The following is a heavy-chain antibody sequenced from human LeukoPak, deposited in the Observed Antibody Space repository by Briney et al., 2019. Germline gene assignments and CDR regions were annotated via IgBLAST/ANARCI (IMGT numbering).Heavy chain of an antibody. CDR3: AREVAGIGGSDAFDI. D-gene: IGHD6-19*01. Sequence: GGSLRLSCAASGFTFSSYAMHWVRQAPGKGLEWVAVISYDGSNKYYADSVKGRFTISRDNSKNTLYLQMNSLRAEDTAVYYCAREVAGIGGSDAFDIWGQGTMVNVSS. V-gene: IGHV3-30-3*01. J-gene: IGHJ3*02. CDR2: ISYDGSNK. CDR1: GFTFSSYA.